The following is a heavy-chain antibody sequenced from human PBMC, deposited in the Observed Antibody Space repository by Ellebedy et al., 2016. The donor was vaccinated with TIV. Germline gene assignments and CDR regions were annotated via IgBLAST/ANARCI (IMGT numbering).Heavy chain of an antibody. D-gene: IGHD5-24*01. V-gene: IGHV3-30*18. CDR1: GFSFSTYA. Sequence: GESLKISCAASGFSFSTYAMHWVRQAPGKGLEWVAVISYDGSKKYYADSVKGRFTISRDNSKNTLYLQMNSLRAEDTAVYDCAKDYRGATIRGFDDWGQGTLVTVSS. J-gene: IGHJ5*02. CDR2: ISYDGSKK. CDR3: AKDYRGATIRGFDD.